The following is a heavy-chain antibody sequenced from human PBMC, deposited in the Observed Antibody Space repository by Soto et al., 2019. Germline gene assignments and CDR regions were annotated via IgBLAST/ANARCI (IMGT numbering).Heavy chain of an antibody. Sequence: QVQLVQSGAEVKKPGSSVKVSCKTSGGPFNNHAINWVRQAPGQGLEWVGLVIPTLATADYAQKFQGRVTMTADEVTNTAYMELSSLRSDDTGVYYCASDYGEIEAFDIWGQGTLVTGSS. V-gene: IGHV1-69*01. CDR2: VIPTLATA. CDR1: GGPFNNHA. J-gene: IGHJ3*02. D-gene: IGHD4-17*01. CDR3: ASDYGEIEAFDI.